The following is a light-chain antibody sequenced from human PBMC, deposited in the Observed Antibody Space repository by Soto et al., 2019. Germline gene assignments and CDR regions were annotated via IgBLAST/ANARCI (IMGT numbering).Light chain of an antibody. CDR2: EGS. J-gene: IGLJ2*01. Sequence: QSVLTQPASVSGSPGQSITISCTGTSSDVGSYNFVSWYQQHPGKAPKLMIYEGSKRPSGVSNRFSGSKSGNTASLTISGLQADDEADYYCCSYAGSSTYVVFGGGTKVTVL. V-gene: IGLV2-23*01. CDR3: CSYAGSSTYVV. CDR1: SSDVGSYNF.